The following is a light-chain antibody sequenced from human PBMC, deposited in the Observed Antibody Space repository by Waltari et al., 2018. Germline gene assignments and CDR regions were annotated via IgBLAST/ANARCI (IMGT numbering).Light chain of an antibody. Sequence: QSVLTQPPSVSGAPGQRVTISCTGSGSNLGAGDDVHWYQQLPRAAPKLLIYGSTSRPLGVPARFFGSTSGTSASLAITGLQAEDEADYYCQSYDTSLSVVFGGGTKLTVL. V-gene: IGLV1-40*01. CDR1: GSNLGAGDD. CDR3: QSYDTSLSVV. J-gene: IGLJ3*02. CDR2: GST.